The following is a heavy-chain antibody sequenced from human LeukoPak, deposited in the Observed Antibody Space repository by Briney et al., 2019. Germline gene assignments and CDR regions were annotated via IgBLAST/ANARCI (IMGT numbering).Heavy chain of an antibody. V-gene: IGHV3-15*01. CDR1: GFTFTNAW. Sequence: GGSLRLSCAASGFTFTNAWMTWVRQAPGKGLEWVGRIKSKGDGETTDYAAPVKGRFTMSRDDSKATLYLQMNSLKAEDTAVYYCATDLGLTMIRGVIVHWGQGALVTVSS. D-gene: IGHD3-10*01. J-gene: IGHJ4*02. CDR3: ATDLGLTMIRGVIVH. CDR2: IKSKGDGETT.